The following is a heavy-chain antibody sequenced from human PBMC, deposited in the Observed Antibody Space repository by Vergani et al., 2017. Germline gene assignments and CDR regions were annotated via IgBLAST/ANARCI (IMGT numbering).Heavy chain of an antibody. CDR1: GGSFSGYY. J-gene: IGHJ6*03. V-gene: IGHV4-34*01. Sequence: QVQLQQWGAGLLKPSETLYLTCAVYGGSFSGYYWSWIRQPPGKGLEWIGEINHSGSTNYNPSLKSRVTISVDTSKNQFSLKLSSVTAADTAVYYCARANXNRRGTYYYYYMDVWGKGTTVTVSS. CDR3: ARANXNRRGTYYYYYMDV. CDR2: INHSGST. D-gene: IGHD3-16*02.